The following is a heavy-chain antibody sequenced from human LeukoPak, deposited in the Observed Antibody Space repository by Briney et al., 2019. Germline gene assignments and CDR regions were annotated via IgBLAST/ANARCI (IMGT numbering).Heavy chain of an antibody. CDR1: GGSIGSSSYY. V-gene: IGHV4-39*07. J-gene: IGHJ4*02. CDR2: IYYSGST. Sequence: SETLSLTCTVSGGSIGSSSYYWGWIRQPPGKGLEWIGSIYYSGSTNYNPSLRSRVTISVDTSKNQFSLKLSSVTAADTAVYYCARGGNYGDYDGYFDYWGQGTLVTVSS. D-gene: IGHD4-17*01. CDR3: ARGGNYGDYDGYFDY.